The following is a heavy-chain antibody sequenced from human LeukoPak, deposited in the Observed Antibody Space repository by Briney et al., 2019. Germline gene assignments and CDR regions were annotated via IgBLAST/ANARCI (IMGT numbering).Heavy chain of an antibody. CDR1: GYTFTSYY. D-gene: IGHD3-10*01. V-gene: IGHV1-46*01. J-gene: IGHJ6*02. Sequence: ASVKVSCKASGYTFTSYYMHWVRPPPGQGREWMGIINPSGGSTSYAQKFQGRVTMTRDTSTSTVYMELSSLRSEDTAVYYCARELLWFGERLYGMDVWGQGTTVTVSS. CDR2: INPSGGST. CDR3: ARELLWFGERLYGMDV.